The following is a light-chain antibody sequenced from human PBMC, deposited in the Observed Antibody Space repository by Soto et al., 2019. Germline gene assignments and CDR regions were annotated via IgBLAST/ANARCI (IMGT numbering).Light chain of an antibody. CDR3: QQYGSSPRT. V-gene: IGKV3-20*01. J-gene: IGKJ1*01. CDR1: QSVSSSS. CDR2: AAS. Sequence: EIVLTQSPGTLSLSPGERATLSCRASQSVSSSSLAWYQQKDGQAPRLLIYAASSRATGIPDRFSGSGSGTDFTLTIRRLEPEDFAVYYCQQYGSSPRTFGQGTKVEI.